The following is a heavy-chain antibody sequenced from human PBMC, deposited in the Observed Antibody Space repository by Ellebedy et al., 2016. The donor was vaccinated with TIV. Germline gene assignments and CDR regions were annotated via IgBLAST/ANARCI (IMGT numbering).Heavy chain of an antibody. Sequence: ASVKVSXXASGYTLSNYYMHWVRQAPGQGLEWVGFMHPSGYTGSARQFLGRITMSRDNSISTAYMELSRLRSEDTAVYYCARYFYGSGFHHWGQGTLVTVSS. CDR2: MHPSGYT. D-gene: IGHD2/OR15-2a*01. CDR3: ARYFYGSGFHH. V-gene: IGHV1-8*02. J-gene: IGHJ4*02. CDR1: GYTLSNYY.